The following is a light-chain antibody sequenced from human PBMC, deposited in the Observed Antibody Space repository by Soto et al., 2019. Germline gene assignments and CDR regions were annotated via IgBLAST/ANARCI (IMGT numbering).Light chain of an antibody. J-gene: IGKJ5*01. CDR1: QGISSW. V-gene: IGKV1-12*01. CDR3: QQSYRTPT. CDR2: GAS. Sequence: DIQMTQSPSSVSASLGDRVTITCRASQGISSWLAWYQQKTGKAPNLLIYGASTLQSGVPSRFSGSGSGTDYTLTISSLQPEDFATYYCQQSYRTPTFGQGTRLEIK.